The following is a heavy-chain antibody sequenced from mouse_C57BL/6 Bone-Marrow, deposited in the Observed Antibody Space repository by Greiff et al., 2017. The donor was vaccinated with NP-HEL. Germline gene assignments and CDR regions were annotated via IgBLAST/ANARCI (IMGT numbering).Heavy chain of an antibody. CDR1: GFTFSGYG. CDR3: ARGRKRLGFDY. Sequence: EVKLMESGGGLVKPGGSLKLSCAASGFTFSGYGMHWVRQAPEKGLEWVAYISSGSSTIYYADTVKGRFTISRDNAKNTLFLQMTSLRSEDTAMYYCARGRKRLGFDYWGQGTTLTVSS. V-gene: IGHV5-17*01. D-gene: IGHD4-1*01. CDR2: ISSGSSTI. J-gene: IGHJ2*01.